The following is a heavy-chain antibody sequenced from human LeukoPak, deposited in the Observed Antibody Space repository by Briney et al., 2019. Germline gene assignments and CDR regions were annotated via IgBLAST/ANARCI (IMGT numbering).Heavy chain of an antibody. CDR3: ARGGYDFWSGYQYGPFDY. CDR1: GGSISSGGYY. CDR2: IYYSGST. V-gene: IGHV4-31*03. Sequence: SETLSLTCTVSGGSISSGGYYWSWFRQHPGKGLEWIGYIYYSGSTYYNPSLKSRVTISVDTSKNQFSLKLSSVTAADTAVYYCARGGYDFWSGYQYGPFDYWGQGTLVTVSS. J-gene: IGHJ4*02. D-gene: IGHD3-3*01.